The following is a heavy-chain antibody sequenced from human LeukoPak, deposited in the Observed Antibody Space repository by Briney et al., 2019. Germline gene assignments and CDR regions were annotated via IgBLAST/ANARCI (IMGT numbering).Heavy chain of an antibody. V-gene: IGHV3-48*02. J-gene: IGHJ3*02. Sequence: GGSVRLSCAASGFTFSSYSMNWARQAPGKGLEWVSFISSSSSTIFYADSVKGRFTISRDNAKNSLYLQMNSLRDEDTAVYYCARNGTSVVTVDAFDIWGQGALVTVSS. CDR3: ARNGTSVVTVDAFDI. D-gene: IGHD4-23*01. CDR2: ISSSSSTI. CDR1: GFTFSSYS.